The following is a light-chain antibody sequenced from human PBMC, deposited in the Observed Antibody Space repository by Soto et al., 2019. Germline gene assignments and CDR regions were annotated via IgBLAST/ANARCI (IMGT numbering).Light chain of an antibody. V-gene: IGLV2-14*01. J-gene: IGLJ1*01. CDR3: SSYTRSSTL. Sequence: QSALTQPASVSGSPGQSITISCTGTSSDVGSYNYVSWYQQHPGKAPKLMIYEVSDRPSGISSRFSGSKSGNTASLTISGLQTEDEADYYCSSYTRSSTLFGTGTKLTVL. CDR2: EVS. CDR1: SSDVGSYNY.